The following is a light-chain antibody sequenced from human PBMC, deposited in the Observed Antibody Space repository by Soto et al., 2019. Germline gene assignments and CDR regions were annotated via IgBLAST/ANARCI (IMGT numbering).Light chain of an antibody. CDR2: RNN. J-gene: IGLJ2*01. Sequence: QSVLTQPPSASGTPGQRVTISCSGSSSNIGSNYVYWYQQLPGTAPKLLIYRNNQRPSWVPDRFSGSKSGTSASLAISGLRYEDEAAYYCAAWDDSISAHVVFGGGTQVTVL. V-gene: IGLV1-47*01. CDR1: SSNIGSNY. CDR3: AAWDDSISAHVV.